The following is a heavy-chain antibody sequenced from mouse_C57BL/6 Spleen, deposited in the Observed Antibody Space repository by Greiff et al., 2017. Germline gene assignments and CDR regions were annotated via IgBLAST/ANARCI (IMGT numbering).Heavy chain of an antibody. J-gene: IGHJ3*01. CDR1: GYTFTSYW. V-gene: IGHV1-61*01. Sequence: VQLQQPGAELVRPGSSVKLSCKASGYTFTSYWMDWVKQRHGQGLEWIGNIYPSDSETHYNQKFKDKATLTVDKSSSTAYMQLSSLTSEDSAVYYCARKDYYGSSWGFAYWGQGTLVTVSA. CDR2: IYPSDSET. CDR3: ARKDYYGSSWGFAY. D-gene: IGHD1-1*01.